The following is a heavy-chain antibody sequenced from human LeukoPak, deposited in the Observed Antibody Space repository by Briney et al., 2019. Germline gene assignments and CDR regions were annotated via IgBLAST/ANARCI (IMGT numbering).Heavy chain of an antibody. CDR1: GGTFSSYA. D-gene: IGHD3-3*01. Sequence: SVKVSCKASGGTFSSYAISWVRQAPGQGLEWMGRIIPILGIANYAQKFQGRVTITADKSTSTAYMELSSLRSEDTAVYYCARDLPYDFWSGYNLGNWFDPWGQGTLVTVSS. J-gene: IGHJ5*02. V-gene: IGHV1-69*04. CDR3: ARDLPYDFWSGYNLGNWFDP. CDR2: IIPILGIA.